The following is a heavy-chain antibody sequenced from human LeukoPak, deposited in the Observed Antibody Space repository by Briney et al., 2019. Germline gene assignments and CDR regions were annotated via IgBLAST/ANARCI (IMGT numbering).Heavy chain of an antibody. Sequence: GGSLRLSCEGTGFSFGIYWMSWVRQAPGKGLEWVANINEDGSEKYYVDSVKGRFTISRDNAKNSLYLQMNSLRAEDMAVYYCARGDSRELVALGPWGQGTLVTVSS. CDR1: GFSFGIYW. CDR2: INEDGSEK. J-gene: IGHJ5*02. CDR3: ARGDSRELVALGP. D-gene: IGHD1-26*01. V-gene: IGHV3-7*01.